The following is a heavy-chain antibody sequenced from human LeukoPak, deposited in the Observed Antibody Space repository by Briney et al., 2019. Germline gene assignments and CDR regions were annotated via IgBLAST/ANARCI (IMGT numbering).Heavy chain of an antibody. Sequence: GRSLGLSCAASGFTFSSYGMHWVRQAPGKGLEWVAVISYDGSNKYYADSVKGRFTISRDNSKNTLYLQMNSLRAEDTAVYYCAKDITMVRGVIITWTSDAFDIWGQGTMVTVSS. V-gene: IGHV3-30*18. D-gene: IGHD3-10*01. CDR2: ISYDGSNK. J-gene: IGHJ3*02. CDR1: GFTFSSYG. CDR3: AKDITMVRGVIITWTSDAFDI.